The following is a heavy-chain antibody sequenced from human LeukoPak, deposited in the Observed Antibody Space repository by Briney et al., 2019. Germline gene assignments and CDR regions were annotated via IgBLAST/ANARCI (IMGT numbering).Heavy chain of an antibody. D-gene: IGHD6-13*01. J-gene: IGHJ4*02. V-gene: IGHV3-30*18. Sequence: PGRSLRLSCAASGFTFSSYGMHWVRQAPGKGLEWVAVISYDGSNKYYADSVKGRFTISRDNSNNTLTLHMNSLRTEDTSIYFCAKGAWAADGPMGNNFASWGQGSLVTVSS. CDR1: GFTFSSYG. CDR2: ISYDGSNK. CDR3: AKGAWAADGPMGNNFAS.